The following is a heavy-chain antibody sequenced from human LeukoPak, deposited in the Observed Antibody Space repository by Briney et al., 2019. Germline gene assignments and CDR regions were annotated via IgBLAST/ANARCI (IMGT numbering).Heavy chain of an antibody. Sequence: GGSLRLSCAASGLTFSSYWMYWVRQAPGKGLVWVSRINTDGRTTTYADSVKGRFTISRDNAKNTLYLQMNSLRAEDTAVYYCVRSAFLTTEFYFDYWGQGTLVTVSS. CDR2: INTDGRTT. CDR3: VRSAFLTTEFYFDY. J-gene: IGHJ4*02. D-gene: IGHD4-11*01. CDR1: GLTFSSYW. V-gene: IGHV3-74*01.